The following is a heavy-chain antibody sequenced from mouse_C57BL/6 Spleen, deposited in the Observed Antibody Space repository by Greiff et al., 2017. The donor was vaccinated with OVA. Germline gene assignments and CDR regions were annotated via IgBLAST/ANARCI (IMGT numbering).Heavy chain of an antibody. J-gene: IGHJ2*01. CDR1: GFTFSDYY. V-gene: IGHV5-16*01. D-gene: IGHD1-1*01. CDR3: AREGDYYGSSYPFFDY. Sequence: EVQLVESEGGLVQPGSSMKLSCTASGFTFSDYYMAWVRQVPEKGLEWVANINYDGSSTYYLDSLKSRFIISRDNAKNILYLQMSSLKSEDTATYYCAREGDYYGSSYPFFDYWGQGTTLTVSS. CDR2: INYDGSST.